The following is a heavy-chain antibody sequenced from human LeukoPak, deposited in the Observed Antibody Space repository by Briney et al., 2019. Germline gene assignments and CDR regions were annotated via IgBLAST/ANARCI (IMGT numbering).Heavy chain of an antibody. V-gene: IGHV4-34*01. J-gene: IGHJ5*02. Sequence: SETLSLTCAVYGGSFSGYYWSWIRQPPGKGLEWIGEINHSGSTNYNPSLKSRVTISVDTSKNQFSLKLSSVTAADTAVYYCARVKGYPIVVPAAISWFDPWGQGTLVTVSS. D-gene: IGHD2-2*01. CDR2: INHSGST. CDR1: GGSFSGYY. CDR3: ARVKGYPIVVPAAISWFDP.